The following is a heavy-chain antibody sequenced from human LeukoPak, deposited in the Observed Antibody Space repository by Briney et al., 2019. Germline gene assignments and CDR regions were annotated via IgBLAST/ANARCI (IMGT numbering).Heavy chain of an antibody. CDR2: IYYSGST. CDR3: ARVTYYYDSSGYYSILDY. V-gene: IGHV4-31*03. J-gene: IGHJ4*02. D-gene: IGHD3-22*01. CDR1: GGSISSGGYY. Sequence: SETLSLTCTVSGGSISSGGYYWSWIRQHPGKGLEWIGYIYYSGSTYYNPSLKSRDTISVDTSKNQFSLKLSSVTAADTAVYYCARVTYYYDSSGYYSILDYWGQGTLVTVSS.